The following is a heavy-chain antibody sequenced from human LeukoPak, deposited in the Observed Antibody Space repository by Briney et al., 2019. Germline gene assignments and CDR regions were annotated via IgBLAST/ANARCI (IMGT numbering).Heavy chain of an antibody. V-gene: IGHV4-34*01. D-gene: IGHD2-21*02. CDR3: ARRGQWRGPRVTAYYFAY. CDR1: GGSFSGYY. CDR2: INHSGST. J-gene: IGHJ4*02. Sequence: SETLSLTYAVCGGSFSGYYWRWLRQPPGKGREWLGEINHSGSTNYNPSLKSLVTISVDTSTNQFSLKLSSVTAADTDVYNCARRGQWRGPRVTAYYFAYWGQGTLVTVSS.